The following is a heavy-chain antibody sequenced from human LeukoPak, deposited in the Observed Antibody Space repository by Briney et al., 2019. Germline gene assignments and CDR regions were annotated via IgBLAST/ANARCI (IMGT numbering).Heavy chain of an antibody. CDR3: ARADFWSGYLLDY. Sequence: VASVKVSCKASGYTFTSYDINWVRQATGQELEWMGWMNPNSGNTGYAQKFQGRVTITRNTSISTAYMELSSLRPEDTAVYYCARADFWSGYLLDYWGQGTLVTVSS. J-gene: IGHJ4*02. D-gene: IGHD3-3*01. V-gene: IGHV1-8*03. CDR2: MNPNSGNT. CDR1: GYTFTSYD.